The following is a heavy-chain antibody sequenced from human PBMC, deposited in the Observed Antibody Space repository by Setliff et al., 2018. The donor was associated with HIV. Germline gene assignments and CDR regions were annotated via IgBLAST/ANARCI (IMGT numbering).Heavy chain of an antibody. D-gene: IGHD3-10*01. CDR1: GGSISSSSYY. J-gene: IGHJ3*02. CDR2: IYYSGST. Sequence: SETRSLTCTVSGGSISSSSYYWGWIRQPPGKGLEWIGSIYYSGSTYYNPSLKSRVTISVDTSKNQFSLKLSSVTAADTAVYYCARHRNLDRRGEAFDIWGQGTMVTVSS. CDR3: ARHRNLDRRGEAFDI. V-gene: IGHV4-39*01.